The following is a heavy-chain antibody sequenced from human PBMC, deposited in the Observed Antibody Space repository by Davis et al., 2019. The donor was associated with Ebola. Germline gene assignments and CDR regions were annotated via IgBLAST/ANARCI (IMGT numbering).Heavy chain of an antibody. CDR3: ARDTWFGDWFGDGMDV. CDR2: IWYDGSNK. J-gene: IGHJ6*02. Sequence: GGSLRLSCAASGFTFSSYGMHWVRQAPGKGLEWVAVIWYDGSNKYYADSVKGRFTISRDNSKNTLYLQMNSLGAEDAAVYYCARDTWFGDWFGDGMDVWGQGTTVTVSS. CDR1: GFTFSSYG. D-gene: IGHD3-10*01. V-gene: IGHV3-33*01.